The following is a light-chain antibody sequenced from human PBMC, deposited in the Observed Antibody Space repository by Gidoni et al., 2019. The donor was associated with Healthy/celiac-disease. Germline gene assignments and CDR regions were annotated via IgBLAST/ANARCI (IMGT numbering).Light chain of an antibody. CDR2: WAS. CDR1: QSVLYRSNNNNY. V-gene: IGKV4-1*01. CDR3: QQYYSTPLT. J-gene: IGKJ4*01. Sequence: DIVMTQSPDSLAVSMGERATINCKSSQSVLYRSNNNNYLAWYQQKPGQPPKLLIYWASTRESGVPDRFSGSGSGTDFTLTISSLQAEDVAVYYCQQYYSTPLTFXGXTKVEIK.